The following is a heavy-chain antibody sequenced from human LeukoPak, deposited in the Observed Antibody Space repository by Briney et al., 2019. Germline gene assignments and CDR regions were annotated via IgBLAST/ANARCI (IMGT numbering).Heavy chain of an antibody. Sequence: SETLSLTCTVSGVSISSYYWTWIRQPPGKGLEWIGFIPNSAITDYNPSLKSRVTISIDTSKNQFSLKLNSVTAADTAVYYCARVGYYGSGSYYRDYFEYWGQGTLVTVSS. CDR2: IPNSAIT. D-gene: IGHD3-10*01. CDR1: GVSISSYY. J-gene: IGHJ4*02. V-gene: IGHV4-59*01. CDR3: ARVGYYGSGSYYRDYFEY.